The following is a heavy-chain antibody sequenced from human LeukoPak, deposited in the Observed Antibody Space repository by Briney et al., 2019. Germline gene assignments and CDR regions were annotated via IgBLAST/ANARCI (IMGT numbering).Heavy chain of an antibody. CDR1: GXSINTYY. J-gene: IGHJ6*02. CDR3: AREHEYSIGSFYYGLDV. V-gene: IGHV4-4*07. CDR2: IHTSGSS. D-gene: IGHD2-15*01. Sequence: PSETLSLTCTVSGXSINTYYWNWIRQPAGKGLEWIGRIHTSGSSNYNPSLKSRVTMSVDMSKNQFSLRLTSVTAADTAVYYCAREHEYSIGSFYYGLDVWGQGTTVIVS.